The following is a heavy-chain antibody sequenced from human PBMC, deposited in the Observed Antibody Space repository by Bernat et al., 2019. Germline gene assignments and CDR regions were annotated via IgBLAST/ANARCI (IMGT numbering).Heavy chain of an antibody. CDR3: ARGTSTSAPYMDV. CDR2: ISSSSSYT. Sequence: VQMLESGGGLVKPGGSLRLSCAASGFTFSDYYMSWIRQAPGKGLDWVSYISSSSSYTNYADSVKGRFTISRDNAKNSLYLQMNSLRAEDTAVYYCARGTSTSAPYMDVWGKGTTVTVSS. J-gene: IGHJ6*03. CDR1: GFTFSDYY. V-gene: IGHV3-11*05.